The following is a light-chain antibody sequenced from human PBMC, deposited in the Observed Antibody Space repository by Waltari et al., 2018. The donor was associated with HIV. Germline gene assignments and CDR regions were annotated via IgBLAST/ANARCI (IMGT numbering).Light chain of an antibody. Sequence: QSVLTQPPSASGTPGQRVTISCSGGSFNNGSNYVYWYQQFPGTAPRLLIYRNTLRPSGVPDRFSGSKSATSASLAISGLRSEDEADYFCAAWDDSVSGRVFGGGTKLTVL. J-gene: IGLJ3*02. V-gene: IGLV1-47*01. CDR2: RNT. CDR1: SFNNGSNY. CDR3: AAWDDSVSGRV.